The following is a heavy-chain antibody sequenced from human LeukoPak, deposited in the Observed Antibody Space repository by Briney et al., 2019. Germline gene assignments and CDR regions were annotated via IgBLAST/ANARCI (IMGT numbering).Heavy chain of an antibody. D-gene: IGHD3-10*01. CDR2: IYCSGST. Sequence: SETLSLTCTVSVGSISSYYWSWIRQPPGKGLEWIGYIYCSGSTNYNPSLKSRVTISVDTSKNQFSLKLSSVTAADTAVYYCASRTGFGEFDYWGQGTLVTVSS. CDR1: VGSISSYY. J-gene: IGHJ4*02. CDR3: ASRTGFGEFDY. V-gene: IGHV4-59*01.